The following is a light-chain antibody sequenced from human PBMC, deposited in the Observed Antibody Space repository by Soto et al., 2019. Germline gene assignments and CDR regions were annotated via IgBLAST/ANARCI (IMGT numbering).Light chain of an antibody. CDR1: HSVSSY. J-gene: IGKJ5*01. CDR3: QQYGGSPRIT. CDR2: DAS. Sequence: EIVLTQSPATLSLSPGERATLSCRASHSVSSYLAWYQQKPGQAPRLLIYDASNRATGIPDRFSGSGSGTDFTLIINRLEPEDVAIYYCQQYGGSPRITFGQGTRLEIK. V-gene: IGKV3-20*01.